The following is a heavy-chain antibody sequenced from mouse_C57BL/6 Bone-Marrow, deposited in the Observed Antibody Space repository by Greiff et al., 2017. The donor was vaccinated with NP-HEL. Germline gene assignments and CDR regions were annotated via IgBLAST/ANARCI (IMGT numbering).Heavy chain of an antibody. CDR1: GFTFSDYY. V-gene: IGHV5-12*01. CDR3: ARSTMITMDY. Sequence: EVQVVESGGGLVQPGGSLKLSCAASGFTFSDYYMYWVRQTPEKRLEWVAYISNGGGSTYYPNTVKGRFTISRDNAKNTLYLQMSRLKSEDTAMYYCARSTMITMDYWGQGTSVTVSS. D-gene: IGHD2-4*01. J-gene: IGHJ4*01. CDR2: ISNGGGST.